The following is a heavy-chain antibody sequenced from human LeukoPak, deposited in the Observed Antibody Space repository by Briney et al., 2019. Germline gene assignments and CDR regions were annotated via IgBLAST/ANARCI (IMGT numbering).Heavy chain of an antibody. V-gene: IGHV3-48*03. J-gene: IGHJ4*02. CDR1: GFSFSSYE. CDR3: AKCESSSSHYRLLDY. CDR2: ISSSGSTK. Sequence: GGSLRLSCAASGFSFSSYEMNWVRQAPGKGLEWVSYISSSGSTKYYADSVKGRFTISRDNAKNSLYLQMNSLRAEDTAVYYCAKCESSSSHYRLLDYWGQGTLVTVSS. D-gene: IGHD6-13*01.